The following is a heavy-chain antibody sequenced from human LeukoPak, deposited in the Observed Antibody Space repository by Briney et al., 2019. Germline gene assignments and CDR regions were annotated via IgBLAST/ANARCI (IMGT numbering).Heavy chain of an antibody. CDR1: GYTFTAYY. V-gene: IGHV1-2*02. CDR3: ARTLMQFDY. Sequence: ASVKVSCKASGYTFTAYYMHWERQAPGQGLEWMGWINPKSGGTKYAQKFQGRVTMTRDTSISTTYMGLTSLRSDDTAVYYCARTLMQFDYWSQGTLVTVSS. J-gene: IGHJ4*02. CDR2: INPKSGGT.